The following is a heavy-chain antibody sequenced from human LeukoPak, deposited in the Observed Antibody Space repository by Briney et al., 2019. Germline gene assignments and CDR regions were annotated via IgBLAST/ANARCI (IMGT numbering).Heavy chain of an antibody. CDR1: GYSFANYW. J-gene: IGHJ4*02. V-gene: IGHV5-51*01. CDR2: IYPGDSDT. D-gene: IGHD3-10*01. Sequence: GESLKISFQASGYSFANYWIAWVRQMPGKGLEWIGNIYPGDSDTRYSPSFQGQVTISADKSTNTAYLQWSRLKASDTAMYYCARGREFHRRSFDSWGQGTLFTVSS. CDR3: ARGREFHRRSFDS.